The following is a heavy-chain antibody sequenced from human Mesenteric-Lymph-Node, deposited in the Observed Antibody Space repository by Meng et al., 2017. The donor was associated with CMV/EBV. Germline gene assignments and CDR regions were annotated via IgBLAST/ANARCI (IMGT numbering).Heavy chain of an antibody. Sequence: GESLKISCAASGFIFSDYGMHWVRQAPGKGLEWVSYISSSSSTIYYADSVKGRFTISRDNAKNSLYLQMNSLRAEDTAVYYCARVSRHYGSGRNLDYWGQGTLVTVSS. CDR1: GFIFSDYG. CDR3: ARVSRHYGSGRNLDY. J-gene: IGHJ4*02. D-gene: IGHD3-10*01. V-gene: IGHV3-48*04. CDR2: ISSSSSTI.